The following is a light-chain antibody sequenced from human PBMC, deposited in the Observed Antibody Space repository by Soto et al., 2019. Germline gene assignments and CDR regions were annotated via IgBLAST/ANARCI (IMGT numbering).Light chain of an antibody. CDR1: SSDVGGYNY. CDR2: EVS. CDR3: SSYGGSNNLV. V-gene: IGLV2-8*01. J-gene: IGLJ2*01. Sequence: QSALTQPPSASGSLGQSVTISCTGTSSDVGGYNYVSWYQQHPGKAPKLMIYEVSQRPSGVPDRFSGSKSGYTASLTVSGLQPEDEADSYCSSYGGSNNLVFGGGTKLTVL.